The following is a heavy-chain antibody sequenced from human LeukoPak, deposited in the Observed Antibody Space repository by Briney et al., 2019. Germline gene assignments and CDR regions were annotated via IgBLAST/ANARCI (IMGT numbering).Heavy chain of an antibody. CDR2: IWYDGSNK. V-gene: IGHV3-33*01. J-gene: IGHJ6*02. Sequence: GGSLRLSCAASGFTFSIYGMHWVRQAPGKGLEWVAVIWYDGSNKYYADSVKGRFTISRDNSKNTLYLQMNSLRVEDTAVYYCARGRPRHYFYYYYGMDVWGQGTTVTVSS. D-gene: IGHD6-6*01. CDR3: ARGRPRHYFYYYYGMDV. CDR1: GFTFSIYG.